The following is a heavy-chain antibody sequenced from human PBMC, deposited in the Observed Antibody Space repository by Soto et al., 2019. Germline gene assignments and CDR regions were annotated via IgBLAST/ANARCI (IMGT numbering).Heavy chain of an antibody. Sequence: ASVKVSCKVSGYTLTELSMRWVRQAPGKGLEWMGGFDPEDGETIYAQKFQGRVTMTEDTSTDTAYMELSSLRSEDTAVYYCATKRITGTTDYYYYGMDVWGQGTTVTVSS. CDR3: ATKRITGTTDYYYYGMDV. D-gene: IGHD1-7*01. CDR2: FDPEDGET. J-gene: IGHJ6*02. V-gene: IGHV1-24*01. CDR1: GYTLTELS.